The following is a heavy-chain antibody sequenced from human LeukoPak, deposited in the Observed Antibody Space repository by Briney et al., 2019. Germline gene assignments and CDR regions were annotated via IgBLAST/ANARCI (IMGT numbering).Heavy chain of an antibody. D-gene: IGHD3-22*01. V-gene: IGHV1-69*05. J-gene: IGHJ4*02. Sequence: ASVKVSCKASGGTFSSYAISWVRQAPGQGLEWMGRIIPIFGTANYAQKFQGRVTITTDESTSTAYMELSSRRSEDTAVYYCSRATVYDSSGYNFYYWGQGTLVTVSS. CDR2: IIPIFGTA. CDR1: GGTFSSYA. CDR3: SRATVYDSSGYNFYY.